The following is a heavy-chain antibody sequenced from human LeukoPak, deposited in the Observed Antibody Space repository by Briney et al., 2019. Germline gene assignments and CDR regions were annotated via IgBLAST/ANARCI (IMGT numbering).Heavy chain of an antibody. V-gene: IGHV4-38-2*02. CDR2: IYHSGST. Sequence: SETLSLTCNVSGYSISSGYYWGWIRQPPGKGLEWIGSIYHSGSTYGNPSLKSRVTISVDTSKNQFSLKLSSVTAADRAMYYCARGVAGGATFDIWGQGTMVTAPS. D-gene: IGHD2-15*01. J-gene: IGHJ3*02. CDR1: GYSISSGYY. CDR3: ARGVAGGATFDI.